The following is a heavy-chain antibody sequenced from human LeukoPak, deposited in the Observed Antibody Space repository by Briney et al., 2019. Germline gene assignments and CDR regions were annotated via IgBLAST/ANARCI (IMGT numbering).Heavy chain of an antibody. V-gene: IGHV1-69*13. CDR2: IIPIFGTA. D-gene: IGHD6-13*01. J-gene: IGHJ4*02. Sequence: ASVKVSCKASGGTFSSYAISWVRQAPGQGLEWMGGIIPIFGTANYAQKFQGRVTITADESTSTAYMELSSLRSEDTAVYYCAKYPIAAAGLMRFVDYWGQGTLVTVSS. CDR3: AKYPIAAAGLMRFVDY. CDR1: GGTFSSYA.